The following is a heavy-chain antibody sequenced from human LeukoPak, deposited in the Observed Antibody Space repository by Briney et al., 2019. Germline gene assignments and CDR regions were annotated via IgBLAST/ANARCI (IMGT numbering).Heavy chain of an antibody. Sequence: ASVRVSCKASGYPFSAHFLNWVRRAPGQGLEWMGNIDTTTGNPRYAQDFTGRFVFSLDTSVSTAYLQITSLKADDTAAYYCVGGTPTPGMDYWGQGTQVTVSS. CDR2: IDTTTGNP. J-gene: IGHJ4*02. D-gene: IGHD1-1*01. CDR3: VGGTPTPGMDY. CDR1: GYPFSAHF. V-gene: IGHV7-4-1*02.